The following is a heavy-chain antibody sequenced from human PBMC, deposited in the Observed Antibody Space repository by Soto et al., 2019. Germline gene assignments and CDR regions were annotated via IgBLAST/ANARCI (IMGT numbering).Heavy chain of an antibody. J-gene: IGHJ4*02. Sequence: SVKVSCKASGGTFSSYAISWVRQAPGQGLEWMGGIIPIFGTANYAQKFQGRVTITADESTSTAYMELSSLRSEDTAVYYCARSSRRRGYYPKYYFDYWGQGTLVTVSS. CDR3: ARSSRRRGYYPKYYFDY. CDR2: IIPIFGTA. D-gene: IGHD3-22*01. CDR1: GGTFSSYA. V-gene: IGHV1-69*13.